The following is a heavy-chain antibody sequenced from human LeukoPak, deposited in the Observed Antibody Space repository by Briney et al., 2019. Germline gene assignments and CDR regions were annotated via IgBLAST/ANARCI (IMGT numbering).Heavy chain of an antibody. V-gene: IGHV3-74*03. Sequence: GGSLRLSCAASGFTFSNYWVHWVRHAPGKGLVWVSRINRDGSTTKYADSVKGRFTVSRDNAKNTLNLQMNSLRAEDTAVYYCARDKKSGESSEIDYWGQGTLVTVSP. CDR2: INRDGSTT. D-gene: IGHD3-10*01. CDR3: ARDKKSGESSEIDY. CDR1: GFTFSNYW. J-gene: IGHJ4*02.